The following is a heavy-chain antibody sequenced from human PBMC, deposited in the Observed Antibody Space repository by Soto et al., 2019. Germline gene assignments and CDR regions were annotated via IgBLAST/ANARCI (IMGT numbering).Heavy chain of an antibody. V-gene: IGHV3-11*06. Sequence: NPGGSLRLSCAASGFTFSDYYMSWIRQAPGKGLEWVSYISSSSSYTNYADSVKGRFTISRDNAKNSLYLQMNSLRAEDTAVYYCARDQGYYDILTGLYYYYYGMDVWGQGTTVTVSS. J-gene: IGHJ6*02. CDR1: GFTFSDYY. D-gene: IGHD3-9*01. CDR2: ISSSSSYT. CDR3: ARDQGYYDILTGLYYYYYGMDV.